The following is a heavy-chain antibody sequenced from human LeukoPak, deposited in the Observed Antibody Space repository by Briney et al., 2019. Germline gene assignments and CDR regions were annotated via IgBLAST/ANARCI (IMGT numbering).Heavy chain of an antibody. Sequence: PGGSLRLSCAASGFTFSSYGMHWVRQAPGKGLEWVAVIWYDGSNKYYADSVEGRFTISRDNSKNTLYLQMNSLRAEDTAVYYFAKGRRIKVDTASGFDYWGQGTLVTVSS. V-gene: IGHV3-33*06. D-gene: IGHD5-18*01. CDR2: IWYDGSNK. CDR3: AKGRRIKVDTASGFDY. J-gene: IGHJ4*02. CDR1: GFTFSSYG.